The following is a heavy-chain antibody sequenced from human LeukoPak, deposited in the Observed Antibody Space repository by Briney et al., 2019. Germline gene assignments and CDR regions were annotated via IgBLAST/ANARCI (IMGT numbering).Heavy chain of an antibody. J-gene: IGHJ4*02. D-gene: IGHD6-13*01. V-gene: IGHV3-74*01. CDR2: INNDGSSA. Sequence: GGSLRLSCAASGFTFSSYWMHWVRQTPGKGLIYISRINNDGSSANYADSVRGRFTISRDNAKNSLYLQMNSLRAEDTAVYYCARDLMGIAYRGAFYYWGQGTLVTVSS. CDR3: ARDLMGIAYRGAFYY. CDR1: GFTFSSYW.